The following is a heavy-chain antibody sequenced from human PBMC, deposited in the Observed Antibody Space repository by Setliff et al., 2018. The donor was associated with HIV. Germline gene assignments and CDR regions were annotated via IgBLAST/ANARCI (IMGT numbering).Heavy chain of an antibody. V-gene: IGHV3-33*01. CDR2: IWYDGSNK. Sequence: GSLRLSCAASGFTFSSYGMHWVRQAPGKGLEWVAVIWYDGSNKYYADSVKGRFTISRDNSKNTLYPQMNSLRAEDTAVYYCARGHSGSYFPYFDYWGQGTLVTVSS. J-gene: IGHJ4*02. CDR3: ARGHSGSYFPYFDY. D-gene: IGHD1-26*01. CDR1: GFTFSSYG.